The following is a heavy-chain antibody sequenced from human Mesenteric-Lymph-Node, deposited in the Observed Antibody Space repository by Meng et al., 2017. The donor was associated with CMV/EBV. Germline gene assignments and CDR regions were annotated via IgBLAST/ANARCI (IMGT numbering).Heavy chain of an antibody. V-gene: IGHV3-30-3*01. J-gene: IGHJ4*02. CDR2: ISYDGSNK. CDR1: GFTLSPYA. D-gene: IGHD3-22*01. Sequence: GGSLRLSCAVSGFTLSPYAMHWVRQAAGKGLEWVAVISYDGSNKYYADSVKGRFTISRDDSKNTLYLLMDSLRIEDTAVYYCARGGYHDSSGYYWGAFDSWGQGTLVTVSS. CDR3: ARGGYHDSSGYYWGAFDS.